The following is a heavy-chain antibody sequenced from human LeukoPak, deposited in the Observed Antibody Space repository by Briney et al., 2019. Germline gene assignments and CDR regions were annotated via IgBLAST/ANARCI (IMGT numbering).Heavy chain of an antibody. CDR2: IKQDGSKN. D-gene: IGHD3-10*01. V-gene: IGHV3-7*01. Sequence: GWSLRLSCAASGFTFSSYWMSWVRQAPGKGLEGVANIKQDGSKNYYQASVKGRFNISRDNAKNSLFLQMNSLSAEDTAWYYCARLFGSRSANISPFDYWGQGTLVTVSS. CDR3: ARLFGSRSANISPFDY. J-gene: IGHJ4*02. CDR1: GFTFSSYW.